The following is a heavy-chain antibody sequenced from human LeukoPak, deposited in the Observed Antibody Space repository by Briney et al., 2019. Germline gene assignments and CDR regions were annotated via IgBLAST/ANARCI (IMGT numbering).Heavy chain of an antibody. Sequence: SETLSLTCTVSGASISSGGYYWTWIRQHPGKGLEWIGYIYNSGSGSTYYNPSLKSRLTISLDTSKNQFSLKLTSVTAADTAVYHCARFANYYDSSRSFDHWGQGTMVTVSS. CDR3: ARFANYYDSSRSFDH. D-gene: IGHD3-22*01. J-gene: IGHJ5*02. CDR2: IYNSGSGST. CDR1: GASISSGGYY. V-gene: IGHV4-31*03.